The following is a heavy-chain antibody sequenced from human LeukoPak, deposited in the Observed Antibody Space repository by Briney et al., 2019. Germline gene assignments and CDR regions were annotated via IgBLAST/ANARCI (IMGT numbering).Heavy chain of an antibody. CDR3: ARGGGGEYSSGWYDY. CDR1: GGSISSYY. CDR2: IYYSGTT. V-gene: IGHV4-59*01. J-gene: IGHJ4*02. D-gene: IGHD6-19*01. Sequence: LETLSLTCTVSGGSISSYYWSWIRQPPGKGLEWIGYIYYSGTTNYNPSLKSRVTISVATSKNQFSLNLSSMTAADTAVYYCARGGGGEYSSGWYDYWGQGTLVTVSS.